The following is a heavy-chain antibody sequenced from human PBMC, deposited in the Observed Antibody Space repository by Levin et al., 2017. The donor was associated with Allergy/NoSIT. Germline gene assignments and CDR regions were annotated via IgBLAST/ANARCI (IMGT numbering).Heavy chain of an antibody. J-gene: IGHJ4*02. CDR1: GYTFTGYY. V-gene: IGHV1-2*02. CDR2: INPNSGGT. D-gene: IGHD2-15*01. CDR3: ARVVVVAAPPDY. Sequence: GESLKISCKASGYTFTGYYMHWVRQAPGQGLEWMGWINPNSGGTNYAQKFQGRVTMTRDTSISTAYMELSRLRSDDTAVYYCARVVVVAAPPDYWGQGTLVTVSS.